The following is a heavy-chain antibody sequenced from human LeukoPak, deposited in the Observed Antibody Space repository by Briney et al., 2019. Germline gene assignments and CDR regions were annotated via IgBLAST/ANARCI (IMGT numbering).Heavy chain of an antibody. Sequence: PSETLSLTCTVSGYSISSGYYWSWIRQPPGKGLEWIATIHHSGVTYYNPSLKSRVTMSVDTSKNQFSLKLGSVTAAGTAVYYCAGYTANTAGYSFDFWGQGALVTVSS. J-gene: IGHJ4*02. CDR1: GYSISSGYY. D-gene: IGHD3-22*01. CDR2: IHHSGVT. CDR3: AGYTANTAGYSFDF. V-gene: IGHV4-38-2*02.